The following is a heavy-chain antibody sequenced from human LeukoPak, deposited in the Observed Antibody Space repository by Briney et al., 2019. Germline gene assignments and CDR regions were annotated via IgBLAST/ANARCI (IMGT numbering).Heavy chain of an antibody. CDR1: GGSISSYY. J-gene: IGHJ4*02. Sequence: SETLSLTCTVSGGSISSYYWSRIRQPPGKGLEWIGYIYYSGSTNYNPSLKSRVTISVDTSKNQFSLKLSSVTAADTAVYYCAREGYSSSFLYRNFDYWGQGTLVTVSS. V-gene: IGHV4-59*01. CDR2: IYYSGST. D-gene: IGHD6-6*01. CDR3: AREGYSSSFLYRNFDY.